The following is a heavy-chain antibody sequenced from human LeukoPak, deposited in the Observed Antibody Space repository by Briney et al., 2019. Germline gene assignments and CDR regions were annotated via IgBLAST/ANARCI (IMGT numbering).Heavy chain of an antibody. Sequence: PSETLSLTCIVSGDSISRYYWSWIRQPPRKGLEWIAFIHYSGSTNYNPSLKSRVTISMDTSRNQFSLRLSSVTAADTAVYYCAKHLVATTPFFDYWGQGTLVTVSS. CDR2: IHYSGST. V-gene: IGHV4-59*08. CDR3: AKHLVATTPFFDY. CDR1: GDSISRYY. J-gene: IGHJ4*02. D-gene: IGHD5-12*01.